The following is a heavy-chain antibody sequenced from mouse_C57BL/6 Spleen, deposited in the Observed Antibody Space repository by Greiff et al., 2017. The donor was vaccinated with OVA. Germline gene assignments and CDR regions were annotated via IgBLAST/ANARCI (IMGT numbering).Heavy chain of an antibody. D-gene: IGHD1-1*01. CDR2: ISDGGSYT. Sequence: EVKLVESGGGLVKPGGSLKLSCAASGFTFSSYAMSWVRQTPEKRLEWVATISDGGSYTYYPDNVKGRFTISRDNAKNNLYLQMSHLKSEDTAMYYCARDRGSSYAWYFDVWGTGTTVTVSS. CDR1: GFTFSSYA. J-gene: IGHJ1*03. V-gene: IGHV5-4*01. CDR3: ARDRGSSYAWYFDV.